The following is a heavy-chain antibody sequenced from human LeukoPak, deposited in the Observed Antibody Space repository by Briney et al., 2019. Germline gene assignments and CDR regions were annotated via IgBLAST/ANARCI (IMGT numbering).Heavy chain of an antibody. CDR1: GGSFSGYY. D-gene: IGHD2-8*01. CDR2: INHSGST. V-gene: IGHV4-34*01. J-gene: IGHJ6*03. CDR3: ARKKSSVTGGYCINGVCYGDYYYRDV. Sequence: SETLSLTCAVYGGSFSGYYWSWIRQPPGKGLEWIGEINHSGSTNYNPSLKSRVTISVDTSKNQFSLKLSSVTAADTAVYYCARKKSSVTGGYCINGVCYGDYYYRDVGGKGTTVTVPS.